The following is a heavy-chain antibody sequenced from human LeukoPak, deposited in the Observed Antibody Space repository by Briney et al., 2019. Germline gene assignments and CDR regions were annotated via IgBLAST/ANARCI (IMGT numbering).Heavy chain of an antibody. CDR3: ARDYYDSSGYYDGGHDY. J-gene: IGHJ4*02. D-gene: IGHD3-22*01. V-gene: IGHV3-33*01. CDR2: IWYDGSNK. CDR1: GFTFSSYG. Sequence: PGGSLRLSCAASGFTFSSYGMHWVRQAPGKGLEWVAVIWYDGSNKYYADSVKGRFTISRDNSKNTLYLQMNSLRAEDTAVYCCARDYYDSSGYYDGGHDYWGQGTLVTVSS.